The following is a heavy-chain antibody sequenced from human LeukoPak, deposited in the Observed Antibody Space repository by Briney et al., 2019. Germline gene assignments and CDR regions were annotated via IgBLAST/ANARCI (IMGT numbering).Heavy chain of an antibody. CDR3: ARLWDSSSSLDY. D-gene: IGHD6-6*01. CDR1: GGSISSYY. Sequence: PSETLSLTCPVSGGSISSYYWTWIRQPPGKGLGLEWIGYIYYSGGPNYNPSLKSRVTISIDTSKNQVSLKLSSVTAADTAVYYCARLWDSSSSLDYWGQGTLVTVSS. J-gene: IGHJ4*02. V-gene: IGHV4-59*08. CDR2: IYYSGGP.